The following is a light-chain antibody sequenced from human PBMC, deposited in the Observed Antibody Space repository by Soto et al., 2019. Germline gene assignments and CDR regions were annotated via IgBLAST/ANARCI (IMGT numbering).Light chain of an antibody. CDR2: EVN. V-gene: IGLV2-8*01. CDR3: TSYAGGNNV. J-gene: IGLJ1*01. Sequence: QSALTQPPSASGSPGQSVTISCTGTSSDVGGYNYVSWYQQHPGKVPKLIIYEVNKRPSGVPDRFSGSKSGNTASLIVAGLQAEDEDDYYCTSYAGGNNVFGTGTQLTVL. CDR1: SSDVGGYNY.